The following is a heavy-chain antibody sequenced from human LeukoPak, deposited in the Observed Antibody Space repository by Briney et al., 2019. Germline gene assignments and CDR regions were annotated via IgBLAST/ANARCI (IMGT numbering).Heavy chain of an antibody. D-gene: IGHD6-19*01. Sequence: SETLSLTCTVSGGAISSYYWSWIRQPPGQGLEWIGYIYYSGRTNYNPSLKSRVTISVDTSKNQFSLMLSSVTAADTAVYYCARQSGSGWYDFDYWGQGTLVTVSS. CDR3: ARQSGSGWYDFDY. CDR2: IYYSGRT. V-gene: IGHV4-59*08. J-gene: IGHJ4*02. CDR1: GGAISSYY.